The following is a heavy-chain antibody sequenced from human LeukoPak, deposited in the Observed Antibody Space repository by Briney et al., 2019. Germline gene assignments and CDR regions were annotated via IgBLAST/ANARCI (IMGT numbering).Heavy chain of an antibody. Sequence: SETLSLTCTVSGGSISSSSYYWGWIRQPPGKGLEWIGSIYYSGSTYYNPSLKSRVTISVDTSKNQFSLKLGSVTAADTAVYYCARGYCSGGSCYPFDYWGQGTLVTVSS. CDR1: GGSISSSSYY. V-gene: IGHV4-39*07. CDR2: IYYSGST. CDR3: ARGYCSGGSCYPFDY. D-gene: IGHD2-15*01. J-gene: IGHJ4*02.